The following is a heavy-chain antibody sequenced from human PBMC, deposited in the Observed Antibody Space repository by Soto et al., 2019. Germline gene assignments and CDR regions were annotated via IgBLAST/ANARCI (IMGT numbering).Heavy chain of an antibody. J-gene: IGHJ4*02. V-gene: IGHV3-23*01. CDR2: LDGSVGHT. CDR3: AKHLQYDSGWPLQY. D-gene: IGHD6-19*01. Sequence: GSLRLSCAASGFSFSSYAVSWVRQAPGKGLEWVSVLDGSVGHTYSTNSVKGRFTISNDNSKNTLFLQMNSLKAEDTAVYFCAKHLQYDSGWPLQYWGQGTLVTVSS. CDR1: GFSFSSYA.